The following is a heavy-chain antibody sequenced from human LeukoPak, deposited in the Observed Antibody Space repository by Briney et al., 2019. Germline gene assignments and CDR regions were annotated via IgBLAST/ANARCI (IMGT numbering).Heavy chain of an antibody. J-gene: IGHJ6*04. V-gene: IGHV6-1*01. Sequence: SQTFSLTCAISGDSVSSNSAAWNWIRQSPSRGLEWLGRTYYRSKWYNDYAVSVKSRITINPDTSKNQFSLQLNSVTPEDTAVYYCARGYDILTGYYVDYYYYGMDVWGKGTTVTVSS. CDR3: ARGYDILTGYYVDYYYYGMDV. CDR2: TYYRSKWYN. CDR1: GDSVSSNSAA. D-gene: IGHD3-9*01.